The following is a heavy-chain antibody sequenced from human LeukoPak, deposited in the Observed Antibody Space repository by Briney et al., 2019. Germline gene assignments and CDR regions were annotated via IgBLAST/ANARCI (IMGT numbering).Heavy chain of an antibody. D-gene: IGHD3-10*01. CDR2: IYSGGST. CDR3: ARKRAMWFGDEWDAFDI. Sequence: PGGSLRLSCAASGFTVSSNYMSWVRQAPGKGLEWVSVIYSGGSTYYADSVKGRSTISRDNSKNTLYLQMNSLRAEDTAVYYCARKRAMWFGDEWDAFDIWGQGTMVTVSS. V-gene: IGHV3-53*01. J-gene: IGHJ3*02. CDR1: GFTVSSNY.